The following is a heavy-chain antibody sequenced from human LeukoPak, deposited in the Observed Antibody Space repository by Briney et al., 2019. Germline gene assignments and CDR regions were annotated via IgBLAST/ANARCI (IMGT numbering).Heavy chain of an antibody. CDR2: INPNSGGT. CDR1: GYTFTGYY. D-gene: IGHD6-19*01. V-gene: IGHV1-2*02. Sequence: ASVTVSCKASGYTFTGYYMHWVRQAHGQGLEWMGWINPNSGGTNYAQKFQGRVTMTRDTSISTAYMELSRLRSDDTAVYYCARGGSGWFDAFDIWGQGTMVTVSS. J-gene: IGHJ3*02. CDR3: ARGGSGWFDAFDI.